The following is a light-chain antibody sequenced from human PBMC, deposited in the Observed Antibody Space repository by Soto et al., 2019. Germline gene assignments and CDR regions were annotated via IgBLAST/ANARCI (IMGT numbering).Light chain of an antibody. V-gene: IGKV3-11*01. Sequence: EIVLTQSPATLSLSPGEKETLSCRASQSVSSYLAWYQQKPGQAPRLLIYDASNRATGIPARFSGSGSGTDFTLTISSLEPEDFAVYYCQQRSNFGQGTRLEIK. CDR1: QSVSSY. J-gene: IGKJ5*01. CDR3: QQRSN. CDR2: DAS.